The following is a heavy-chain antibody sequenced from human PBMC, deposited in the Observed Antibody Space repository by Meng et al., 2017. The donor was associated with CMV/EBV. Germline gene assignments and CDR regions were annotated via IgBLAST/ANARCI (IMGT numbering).Heavy chain of an antibody. CDR2: IYSGGST. Sequence: LVECGGGWVQLGGSLCLSCAALGLTFSNYGMSWVRQAPGKGLEWVSVIYSGGSTYYADSVKGRFTISRDNSKNTLYLQMNSLRAEDTAVYYCLLVFGRGVIDYWGQGTLVTVSS. D-gene: IGHD3-3*02. V-gene: IGHV3-66*01. CDR3: LLVFGRGVIDY. CDR1: GLTFSNYG. J-gene: IGHJ4*02.